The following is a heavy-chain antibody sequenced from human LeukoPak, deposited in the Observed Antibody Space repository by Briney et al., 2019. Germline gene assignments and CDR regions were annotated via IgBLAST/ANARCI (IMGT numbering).Heavy chain of an antibody. CDR2: IKQDGSEK. J-gene: IGHJ4*02. V-gene: IGHV3-7*05. CDR1: GFTFSNYW. Sequence: GGSLRLSCAASGFTFSNYWMSWVRQAPGKGLGWVANIKQDGSEKYYVDSVKGRFTISRDNAKNSLYLQMNSLRAEDTAVYYCARDSTTVTTDYWGQGTLVTGSS. CDR3: ARDSTTVTTDY. D-gene: IGHD4-17*01.